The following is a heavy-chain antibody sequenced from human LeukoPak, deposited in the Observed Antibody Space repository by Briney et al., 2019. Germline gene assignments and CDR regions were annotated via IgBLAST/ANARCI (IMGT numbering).Heavy chain of an antibody. CDR1: GFTFSSYS. Sequence: PGGSLRLSCAASGFTFSSYSMNWVRQAPGKGLEWVSSISSSSSYIYYADSVKGRFTISRDNAKNSLYLQMNSLRAEDTAVYYCARDRRIVDTAMLNAFDIWGQGTMVTVSS. V-gene: IGHV3-21*01. CDR3: ARDRRIVDTAMLNAFDI. CDR2: ISSSSSYI. J-gene: IGHJ3*02. D-gene: IGHD5-18*01.